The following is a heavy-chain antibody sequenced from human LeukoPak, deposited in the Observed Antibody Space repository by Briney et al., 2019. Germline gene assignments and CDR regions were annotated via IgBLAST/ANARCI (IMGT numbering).Heavy chain of an antibody. J-gene: IGHJ4*02. V-gene: IGHV4-34*01. Sequence: PSETLSLTCAVYGGSFSGYYWSWIRQPPGKGLEWIGEINHSGSTNYNPSLKSRVTISVDTSKNQFSLKLSSVTAADTAVYYCARGLDYDILTGYYTHFDYWGQGTLVIVSS. D-gene: IGHD3-9*01. CDR2: INHSGST. CDR1: GGSFSGYY. CDR3: ARGLDYDILTGYYTHFDY.